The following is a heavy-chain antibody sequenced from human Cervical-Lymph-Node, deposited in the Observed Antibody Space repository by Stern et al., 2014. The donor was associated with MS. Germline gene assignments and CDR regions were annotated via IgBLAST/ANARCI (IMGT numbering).Heavy chain of an antibody. CDR3: AREGGGRNFDY. V-gene: IGHV3-74*01. Sequence: VQLVESGGGLVQPGGSLRLSCAASGFTFSSYWMHWVRQAPGKGLVWVSRINRDGSRPSYADSVKGRFTISRDNAKNTLYLQMNSLRAEDTAVYYCAREGGGRNFDYWGQGTLVTVSS. D-gene: IGHD1-14*01. CDR2: INRDGSRP. J-gene: IGHJ4*02. CDR1: GFTFSSYW.